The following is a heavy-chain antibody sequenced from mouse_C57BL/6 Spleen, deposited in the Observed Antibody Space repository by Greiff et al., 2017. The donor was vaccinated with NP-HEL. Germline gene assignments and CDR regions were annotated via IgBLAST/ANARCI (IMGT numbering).Heavy chain of an antibody. CDR1: GYTFTSYW. Sequence: VQLQQPGAELVMPGASVKLSCKASGYTFTSYWMHWVKQRPGQGLEWIGEIDPSDSYTNYNQKFKGKSTLTVDKSSSTAYMQLSSLTSEDSAVYYCARSLGGSGDYFDYWGQGTTLTVSS. CDR3: ARSLGGSGDYFDY. CDR2: IDPSDSYT. D-gene: IGHD3-1*01. J-gene: IGHJ2*01. V-gene: IGHV1-69*01.